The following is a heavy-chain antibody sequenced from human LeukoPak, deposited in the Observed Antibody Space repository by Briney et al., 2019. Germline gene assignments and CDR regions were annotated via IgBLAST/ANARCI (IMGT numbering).Heavy chain of an antibody. CDR1: GYTFTGYY. CDR2: INPNSGGT. V-gene: IGHV1-2*02. J-gene: IGHJ6*03. Sequence: ASVEVSCKASGYTFTGYYMHWVRQAPGQGLEWMGWINPNSGGTNYAQKFQGRVTMTRDTSISTAYMELSRLRSDDTAVYYCARGPDAGYYYYMDVWGKGTTVTISS. CDR3: ARGPDAGYYYYMDV.